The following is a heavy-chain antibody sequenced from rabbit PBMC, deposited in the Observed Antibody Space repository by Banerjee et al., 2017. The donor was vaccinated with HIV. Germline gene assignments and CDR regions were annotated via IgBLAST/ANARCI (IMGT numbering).Heavy chain of an antibody. CDR2: ISTGDAYT. V-gene: IGHV1S45*01. J-gene: IGHJ2*01. Sequence: QEQLKESGGGLVQPGGSLKLSCKASGFDFSSYGVSWVRQAPGKGLEWIGCISTGDAYTLYASWAKGRFTISKTSSTTVTLQMTSLTAADTATYFCARERAGDAAYGYVGHDGFDPWGPGTLVTVS. CDR3: ARERAGDAAYGYVGHDGFDP. CDR1: GFDFSSYG. D-gene: IGHD6-1*01.